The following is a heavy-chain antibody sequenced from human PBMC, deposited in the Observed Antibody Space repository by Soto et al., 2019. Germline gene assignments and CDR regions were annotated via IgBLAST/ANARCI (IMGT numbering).Heavy chain of an antibody. CDR2: IYYSGST. J-gene: IGHJ6*02. CDR3: ARDAEGNYPFYYYYGMDV. V-gene: IGHV4-31*03. D-gene: IGHD4-4*01. Sequence: PSETLSLTCTVSGGPISSGGYYWSWIRQHPGKGLEWIGYIYYSGSTYYNPSLKSRVTISVDTSKNQFSLKLSSVTAADTAVYYCARDAEGNYPFYYYYGMDVWGQGTTVTVSS. CDR1: GGPISSGGYY.